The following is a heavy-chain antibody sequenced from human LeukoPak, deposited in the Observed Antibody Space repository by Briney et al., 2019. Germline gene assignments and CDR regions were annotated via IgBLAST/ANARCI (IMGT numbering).Heavy chain of an antibody. CDR2: FYSGGST. V-gene: IGHV3-53*01. CDR3: ARDTVTTFRFRDYYYYGMDV. Sequence: GGSLILSCAASGFTVSTNYMNWVRQAPGKGLEWVSVFYSGGSTYYADSVKGRFTISRDNSKNTLYLQMNSLRAEDTAVYYCARDTVTTFRFRDYYYYGMDVWGQGTTVTVSS. D-gene: IGHD4-17*01. J-gene: IGHJ6*02. CDR1: GFTVSTNY.